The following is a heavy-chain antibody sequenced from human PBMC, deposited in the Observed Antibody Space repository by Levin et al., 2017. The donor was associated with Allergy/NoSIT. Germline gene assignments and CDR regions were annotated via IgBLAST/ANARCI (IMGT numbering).Heavy chain of an antibody. J-gene: IGHJ4*02. D-gene: IGHD6-19*01. Sequence: ASVKVSCKASGYTFTGYYMHWVRQAPGQGLEWMGWINPNSGGTNYAQKFQGRVTMTRDTSISTAYMELSRLRSDDTAVYYCARAKYSSGWYYFDYWGQGTLVTVSS. CDR2: INPNSGGT. CDR1: GYTFTGYY. CDR3: ARAKYSSGWYYFDY. V-gene: IGHV1-2*02.